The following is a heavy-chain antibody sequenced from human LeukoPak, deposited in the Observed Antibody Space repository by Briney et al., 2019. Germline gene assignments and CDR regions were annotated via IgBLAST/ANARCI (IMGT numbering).Heavy chain of an antibody. V-gene: IGHV3-23*01. CDR1: GFTFDNYA. CDR2: ISGSGGST. D-gene: IGHD4-17*01. Sequence: GGSLRLSCAASGFTFDNYAMTWVRQGPGKGLEWIATISGSGGSTYYADSVKGRFTISRDNSKNTLYLQMNSLRAEDTAVYYCARGYTVTASDYWGQGTLVTVSS. J-gene: IGHJ4*02. CDR3: ARGYTVTASDY.